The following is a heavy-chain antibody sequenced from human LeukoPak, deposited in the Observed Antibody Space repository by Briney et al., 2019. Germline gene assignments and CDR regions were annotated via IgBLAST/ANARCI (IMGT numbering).Heavy chain of an antibody. Sequence: GGSLRLSCAASGFTFSSYEMNWVRQAPGKGLEWVSYISSSGSTIYYAGSVQGRFTISRDNAKSSLYLQMNSLRAEDTAVYDCAKEAALRDWGQGTLVTVSS. D-gene: IGHD4-17*01. CDR3: AKEAALRD. V-gene: IGHV3-48*03. CDR1: GFTFSSYE. J-gene: IGHJ4*02. CDR2: ISSSGSTI.